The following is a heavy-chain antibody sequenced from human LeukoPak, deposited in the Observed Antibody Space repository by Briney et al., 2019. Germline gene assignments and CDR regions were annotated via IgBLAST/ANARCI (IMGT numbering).Heavy chain of an antibody. CDR2: IYRGGST. V-gene: IGHV3-53*01. J-gene: IGHJ4*02. CDR1: GFNASNNY. D-gene: IGHD6-13*01. Sequence: GGSLRLSCAASGFNASNNYMSWVRQAPGKGLEWVSVIYRGGSTYYADSVKGRFTMSRDNSKNTVYLQMDSLRAEDTAVYYCARDRGAAAGNWGQGTLVTVSS. CDR3: ARDRGAAAGN.